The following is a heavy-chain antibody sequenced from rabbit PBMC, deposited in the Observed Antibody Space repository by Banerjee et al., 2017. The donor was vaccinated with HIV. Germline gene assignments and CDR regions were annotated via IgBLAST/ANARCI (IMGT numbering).Heavy chain of an antibody. J-gene: IGHJ6*01. CDR1: GFDFSSYA. Sequence: QEQLKESGGGLVQPGGSLKLSCKASGFDFSSYAITWVRQAPGKGLEYIGYITYRGSAYYASWVNGRFTISRENTQNTLYLQLNSLTAADTATYFCARSNTYYGMDLRGQGTLVTVS. CDR2: ITYRGSA. V-gene: IGHV1S29*01. CDR3: ARSNTYYGMDL.